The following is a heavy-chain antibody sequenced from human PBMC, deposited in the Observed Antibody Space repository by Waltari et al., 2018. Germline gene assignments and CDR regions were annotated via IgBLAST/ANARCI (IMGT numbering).Heavy chain of an antibody. CDR3: TRDKLDYYNGMDV. Sequence: QVQLVQSGAEVKKPGASVKVSCRTSGDTFSSYFIFWVRQAPGQGLEWMGIINPSDGGTNYPQKFQDRVTMTRDTSTSTVYMELRSLRSEDTAVYYCTRDKLDYYNGMDVWGQGTLVSVSS. CDR2: INPSDGGT. CDR1: GDTFSSYF. J-gene: IGHJ6*02. V-gene: IGHV1-46*03. D-gene: IGHD3-3*02.